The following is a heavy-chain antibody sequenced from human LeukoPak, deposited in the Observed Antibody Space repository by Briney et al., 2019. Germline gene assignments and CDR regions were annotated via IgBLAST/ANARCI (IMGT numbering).Heavy chain of an antibody. CDR1: GFTFSGYA. CDR3: AKGLLTKTHGISWDPFDS. J-gene: IGHJ4*02. CDR2: ISGPGSTT. Sequence: GSLRLSCAASGFTFSGYAMTWVRQAPGKGLEWVATISGPGSTTYYADSVKGRFTISRDNAQNTLYLQMNSLRAEDTAIYYCAKGLLTKTHGISWDPFDSWGQGTLVSVSS. D-gene: IGHD6-13*01. V-gene: IGHV3-23*01.